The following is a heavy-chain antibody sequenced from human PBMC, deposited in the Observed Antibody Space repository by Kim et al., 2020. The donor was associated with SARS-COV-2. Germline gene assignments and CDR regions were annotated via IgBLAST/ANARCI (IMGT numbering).Heavy chain of an antibody. CDR3: ARTVIVQIGASDYHDC. Sequence: DPVKGRFTISRDNAKNSLYLQMNSLRAEDTALYYCARTVIVQIGASDYHDCWGQGTLVTVSS. D-gene: IGHD3-16*02. V-gene: IGHV3-11*03. J-gene: IGHJ4*02.